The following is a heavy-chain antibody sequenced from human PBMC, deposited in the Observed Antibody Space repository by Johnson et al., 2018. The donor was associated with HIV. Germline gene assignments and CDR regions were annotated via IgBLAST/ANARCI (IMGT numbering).Heavy chain of an antibody. CDR2: IRYDGSSN. V-gene: IGHV3-30*02. Sequence: VQLVESGGGAVQPGGSLRLSCAASGFSFSAYGMHWVRQAPGKGLEWGAFIRYDGSSNFYPDSVKGRFTISRDNSKNTLYLQMNNLGPEDTAVYYCAKAEFSRFGELNDGFDIWGQGTMVTVSS. D-gene: IGHD3-10*01. CDR1: GFSFSAYG. J-gene: IGHJ3*02. CDR3: AKAEFSRFGELNDGFDI.